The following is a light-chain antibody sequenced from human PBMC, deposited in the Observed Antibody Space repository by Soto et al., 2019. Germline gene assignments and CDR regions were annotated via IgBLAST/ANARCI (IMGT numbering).Light chain of an antibody. CDR1: QSVNNK. Sequence: EIMMTQSPATLSVSPGERATLSCRASQSVNNKLAWYQQKPGQAPRLLIYAVSARATGIPARFSGSGSGTEFTLTISSLQSEDFAIYYCQQYDTWPPTTFDQGTKVEVK. CDR3: QQYDTWPPTT. V-gene: IGKV3-15*01. CDR2: AVS. J-gene: IGKJ1*01.